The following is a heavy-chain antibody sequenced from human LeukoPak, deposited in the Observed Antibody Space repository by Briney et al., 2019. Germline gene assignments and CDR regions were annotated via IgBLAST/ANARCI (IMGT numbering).Heavy chain of an antibody. CDR1: GGSISTYY. CDR2: ISYSGTT. V-gene: IGHV4-59*13. Sequence: SETLSLTCTVSGGSISTYYWGWVRQTPGQGLAWVGYISYSGTTTYSPSLQSRVTISLDTSENQFSLRLNSLTAADTAVYYCARAFSAWPHAFDVWGQGTMVTVSS. CDR3: ARAFSAWPHAFDV. J-gene: IGHJ3*01. D-gene: IGHD6-19*01.